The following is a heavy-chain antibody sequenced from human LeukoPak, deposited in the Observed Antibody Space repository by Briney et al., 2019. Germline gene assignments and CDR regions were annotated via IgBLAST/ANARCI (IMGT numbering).Heavy chain of an antibody. CDR3: ARGDTSGLWYFDL. CDR2: IYYSGST. Sequence: NASETLSLTCTVSGGSISSYYWSWIRQPPGKGLEWIGYIYYSGSTNYNPSLKSRVTISVDTSKNQFSLKLSSVTAADTAVYYCARGDTSGLWYFDLWGRGTLVTVSS. J-gene: IGHJ2*01. V-gene: IGHV4-59*01. D-gene: IGHD3-3*01. CDR1: GGSISSYY.